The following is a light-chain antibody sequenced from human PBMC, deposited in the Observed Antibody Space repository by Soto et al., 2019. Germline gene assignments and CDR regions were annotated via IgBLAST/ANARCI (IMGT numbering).Light chain of an antibody. Sequence: DIQMTQSPSTLSGSVGDRVTITCRASQTISSWLAWYQQKPGKAPKLLIYKASTLKSGVPSRFSGSGSGTDFTLAISSLQPEDFAAYYCQQSSSTPQTFGGGTKVDI. J-gene: IGKJ4*01. CDR3: QQSSSTPQT. V-gene: IGKV1-5*03. CDR2: KAS. CDR1: QTISSW.